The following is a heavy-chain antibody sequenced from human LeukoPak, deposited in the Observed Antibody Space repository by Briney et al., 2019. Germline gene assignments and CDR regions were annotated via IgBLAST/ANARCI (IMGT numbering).Heavy chain of an antibody. CDR3: ARGPLQMYSNYWGFDY. CDR2: NNPNSGGT. CDR1: GYTLTELS. Sequence: ASVKVSCKVSGYTLTELSMHWVRQAPGQGLEWMGWNNPNSGGTNYAQKFQGRVTMTRDTSISTAYMELSRLRSDDTAVYYCARGPLQMYSNYWGFDYWGQGTLVTVSS. J-gene: IGHJ4*02. D-gene: IGHD4-11*01. V-gene: IGHV1-2*02.